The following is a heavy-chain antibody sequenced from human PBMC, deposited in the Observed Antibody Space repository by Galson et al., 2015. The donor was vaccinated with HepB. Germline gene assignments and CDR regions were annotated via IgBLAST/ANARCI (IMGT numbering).Heavy chain of an antibody. CDR3: ARVNPSSGAFDY. Sequence: SVKVSCKASEYTFSSYDIHWVRQATGQGLEWMGWMSPNNGNTGSAQKFQGRVTMTRNTSISTAYMDLSSLRSEDTAVYYCARVNPSSGAFDYWGQGTLVT. CDR2: MSPNNGNT. CDR1: EYTFSSYD. J-gene: IGHJ4*02. D-gene: IGHD6-19*01. V-gene: IGHV1-8*01.